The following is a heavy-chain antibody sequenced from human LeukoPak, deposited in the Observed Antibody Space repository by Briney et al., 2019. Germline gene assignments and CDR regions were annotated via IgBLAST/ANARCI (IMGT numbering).Heavy chain of an antibody. CDR3: TRASLSSGDLDY. CDR2: FYYSGST. J-gene: IGHJ4*02. V-gene: IGHV4-61*01. CDR1: GGSVSSGSYY. Sequence: SETLSLTCTVSGGSVSSGSYYWSWIRQPPGKGLEWIGYFYYSGSTNYNSSLKSRVTISVDTSKNQFSLKLTSVTAADTAVYYCTRASLSSGDLDYWGQGTLVTVSS. D-gene: IGHD3-22*01.